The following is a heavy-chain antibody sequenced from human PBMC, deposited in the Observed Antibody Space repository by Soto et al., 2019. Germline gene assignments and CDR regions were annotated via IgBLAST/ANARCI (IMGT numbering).Heavy chain of an antibody. J-gene: IGHJ4*02. V-gene: IGHV4-61*01. D-gene: IGHD3-16*02. CDR3: ARQITFGGVIVIGYFDY. CDR2: IYYSGST. CDR1: GGSVSSGSYY. Sequence: QVQLQESGPGLVKPSETLSLTCTVSGGSVSSGSYYWSWIRQPSGKGLEWIGYIYYSGSTNYNPSLKSRVTRSVDTSKNQFSLKLSSVTAADTAVYYCARQITFGGVIVIGYFDYWGQGTLVTVSS.